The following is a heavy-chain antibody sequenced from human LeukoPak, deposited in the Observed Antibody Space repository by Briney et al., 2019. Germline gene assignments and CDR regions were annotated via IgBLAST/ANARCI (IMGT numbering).Heavy chain of an antibody. Sequence: SVTVSYKASGGSFSTYGISWVRQAPGQGREWMGGIIPMLGAANNTRKFQGRVTITTDESTSTAYMELSSLRSEDTAVYYCARETSSNSDYYDSSGYYLYWGQGTLRTVCS. CDR2: IIPMLGAA. J-gene: IGHJ4*02. CDR3: ARETSSNSDYYDSSGYYLY. V-gene: IGHV1-69*05. D-gene: IGHD3-22*01. CDR1: GGSFSTYG.